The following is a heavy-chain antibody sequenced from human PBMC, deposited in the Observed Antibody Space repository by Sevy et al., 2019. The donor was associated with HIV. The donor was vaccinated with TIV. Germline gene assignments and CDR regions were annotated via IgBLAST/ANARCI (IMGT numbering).Heavy chain of an antibody. V-gene: IGHV3-11*01. J-gene: IGHJ6*02. Sequence: GGSLRLSCAASGFTFSDYYMSWIRQAPGKGLEWVSYISSSGSTIYYADSVKGRFTISRDNAKNSLYLQMNSLRAEDTAVYYCAIYCSSTSCYCYGMDVWGQGTTVTVSS. D-gene: IGHD2-2*01. CDR3: AIYCSSTSCYCYGMDV. CDR1: GFTFSDYY. CDR2: ISSSGSTI.